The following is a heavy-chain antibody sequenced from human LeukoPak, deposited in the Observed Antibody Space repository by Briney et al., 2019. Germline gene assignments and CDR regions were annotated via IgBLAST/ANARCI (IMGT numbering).Heavy chain of an antibody. D-gene: IGHD1-26*01. J-gene: IGHJ4*02. CDR2: IYSGGST. CDR1: GFTFSSYA. V-gene: IGHV3-23*03. CDR3: ARDVGGERYDY. Sequence: GGSLRLSCAASGFTFSSYAMSWVRQAPGKGLEWVSIIYSGGSTYYADSVKGRFTISKDNSKNTLFLQMNSLRDEDTAVYYCARDVGGERYDYWGQGTLVTVSS.